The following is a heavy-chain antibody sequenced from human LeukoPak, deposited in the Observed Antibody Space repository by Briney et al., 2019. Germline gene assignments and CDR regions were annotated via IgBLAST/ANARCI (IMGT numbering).Heavy chain of an antibody. J-gene: IGHJ6*03. D-gene: IGHD2-2*01. Sequence: PGGSLRLSCAASGFTFSNAWMSWVRQAPGKGLQWVGRIKSKTDGGTTDYAAPVKGRFTISRDDSKNTLYLQMNSLKTEDTAVYYCTVVVVPAAMGSYYYYMDVWGKGTTVTVSS. V-gene: IGHV3-15*01. CDR2: IKSKTDGGTT. CDR3: TVVVVPAAMGSYYYYMDV. CDR1: GFTFSNAW.